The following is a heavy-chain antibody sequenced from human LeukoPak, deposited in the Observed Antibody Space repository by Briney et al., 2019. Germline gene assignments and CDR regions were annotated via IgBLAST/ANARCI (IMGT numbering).Heavy chain of an antibody. CDR1: GGSISSGGYY. J-gene: IGHJ6*02. Sequence: KPSQTLSLTCTVSGGSISSGGYYWSWIRQHPGKGLEWIGYIYYSGSTYYNPSLKSRVTISVDTSKNQFSLKLSSVTAADTAVYYCARGYCSSTCCYTGYGMDVWGQGTTVTVSS. D-gene: IGHD2-2*02. CDR2: IYYSGST. CDR3: ARGYCSSTCCYTGYGMDV. V-gene: IGHV4-31*03.